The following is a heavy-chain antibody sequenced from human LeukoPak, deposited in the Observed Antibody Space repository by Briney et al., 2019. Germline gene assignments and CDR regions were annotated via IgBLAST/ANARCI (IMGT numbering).Heavy chain of an antibody. J-gene: IGHJ4*02. V-gene: IGHV3-30*02. Sequence: PGRSLRLSCAASGFVFSSYGMHWVRQAPGKVLEWVAFIRYDGSNEYYADSVKGRFTISRDNSKRTLYLQMKSLRVEDTALYYCVKQVFGETGYFDSWGQGTLVSVS. CDR2: IRYDGSNE. D-gene: IGHD3-10*01. CDR1: GFVFSSYG. CDR3: VKQVFGETGYFDS.